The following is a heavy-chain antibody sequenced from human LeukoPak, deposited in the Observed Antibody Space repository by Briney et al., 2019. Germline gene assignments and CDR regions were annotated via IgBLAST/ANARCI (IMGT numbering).Heavy chain of an antibody. CDR1: GFTFNTFA. D-gene: IGHD2-8*02. CDR2: IFPSGGEI. J-gene: IGHJ4*02. CDR3: ATYRQVLLPFES. Sequence: GGSLRLSCAASGFTFNTFAMIWVRQPPGKGMEWVSSIFPSGGEIHYADSVRGRFTISRDNSKSTLSLQMNSLRAEDTAIYYCATYRQVLLPFESWGQGTLVTVSS. V-gene: IGHV3-23*01.